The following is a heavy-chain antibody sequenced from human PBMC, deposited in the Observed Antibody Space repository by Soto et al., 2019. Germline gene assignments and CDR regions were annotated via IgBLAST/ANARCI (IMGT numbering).Heavy chain of an antibody. CDR3: TRAYGAETFDF. CDR2: MNPNSGNT. CDR1: GYTFNNYD. D-gene: IGHD3-10*01. V-gene: IGHV1-8*02. Sequence: ASVKVSCKASGYTFNNYDIHWVRQAPGHGLEWMGWMNPNSGNTGYAQNFRGRVTMTQNTAIGTAYMELSSLRSDDTATYYCTRAYGAETFDFWGQGTRVTVSS. J-gene: IGHJ5*01.